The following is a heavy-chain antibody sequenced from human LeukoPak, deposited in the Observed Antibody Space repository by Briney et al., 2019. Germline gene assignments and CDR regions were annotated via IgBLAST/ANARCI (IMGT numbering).Heavy chain of an antibody. CDR1: GFTFSDYY. D-gene: IGHD6-19*01. CDR3: GRVGSSGSILYFDY. V-gene: IGHV3-11*01. CDR2: ISSSGSTI. Sequence: GGSLRLSCAASGFTFSDYYMSWIRQAPGKGLEWVSYISSSGSTIYYADSVKGRFTISRDNAKNSLYLQMNSLRAEDTAVYYCGRVGSSGSILYFDYWGQGTLVTVSS. J-gene: IGHJ4*02.